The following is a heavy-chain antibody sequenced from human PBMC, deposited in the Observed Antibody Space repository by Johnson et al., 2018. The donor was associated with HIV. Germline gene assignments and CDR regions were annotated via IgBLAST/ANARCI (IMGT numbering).Heavy chain of an antibody. V-gene: IGHV3-30*04. J-gene: IGHJ3*02. Sequence: QVQLVESGGGVVQPGMFVTLSCAASGLNFSDYGMHWVRQAPGKGLEWVAVISFDGSNEYYADSVKDRFTISRDDSTNTLYLQMNSLKIEDTAVYYCATDLFSLILEDDAFDTWGQGTMVTVSS. CDR3: ATDLFSLILEDDAFDT. CDR2: ISFDGSNE. CDR1: GLNFSDYG.